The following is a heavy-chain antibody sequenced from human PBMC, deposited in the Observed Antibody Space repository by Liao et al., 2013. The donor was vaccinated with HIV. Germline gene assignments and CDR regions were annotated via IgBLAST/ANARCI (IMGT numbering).Heavy chain of an antibody. CDR3: SRDGAKGTGGDAFDI. J-gene: IGHJ4*02. CDR2: IYPSGRT. CDR1: GASISGYF. Sequence: QVQLRESGPGLVKPSETLSLTCTVSGASISGYFWSWTRQTAGKGLEWIGRIYPSGRTDYNPSLRSRVTLSVDTSKNQFSLNLNSVTAADTAVYYCSRDGAKGTGGDAFDIWGQGILVTVSS. V-gene: IGHV4-4*07. D-gene: IGHD1-26*01.